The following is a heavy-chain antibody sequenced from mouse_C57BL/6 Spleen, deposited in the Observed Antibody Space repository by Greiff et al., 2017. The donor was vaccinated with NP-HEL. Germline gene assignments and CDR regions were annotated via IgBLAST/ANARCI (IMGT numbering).Heavy chain of an antibody. D-gene: IGHD1-1*01. Sequence: EVQLQESGPELVKPGASVKISCKASGYSFTGYYMNWVKQSPEKSLEWIGEINPSTGGTTYNQKFKAKATLTVDKSSSTAYMQLKSLTSEDSAVYYCARGITTPYFDYWGQGTTLTVSS. CDR3: ARGITTPYFDY. V-gene: IGHV1-42*01. J-gene: IGHJ2*01. CDR2: INPSTGGT. CDR1: GYSFTGYY.